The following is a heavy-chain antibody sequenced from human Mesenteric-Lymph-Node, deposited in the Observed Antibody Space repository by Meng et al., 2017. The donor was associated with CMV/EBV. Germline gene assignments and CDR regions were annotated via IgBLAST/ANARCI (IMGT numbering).Heavy chain of an antibody. D-gene: IGHD2-2*02. CDR3: ARDMFGYCSSTSCYRGGY. Sequence: GESLKISCVASGFTFSNHGMHWVRQAPGKGLDWVALIQYDGTNQYYADSLRGRFAISRDNYRNMVYLQMNSLRAEDTAVYYCARDMFGYCSSTSCYRGGYWGQGTLVTVSS. V-gene: IGHV3-30*02. CDR2: IQYDGTNQ. J-gene: IGHJ4*02. CDR1: GFTFSNHG.